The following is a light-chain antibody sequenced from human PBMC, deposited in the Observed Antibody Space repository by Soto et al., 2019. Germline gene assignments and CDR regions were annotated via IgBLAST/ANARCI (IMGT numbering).Light chain of an antibody. CDR2: EGS. CDR1: SNDVGSYNL. J-gene: IGLJ1*01. CDR3: CSYAGSNYYV. V-gene: IGLV2-23*01. Sequence: QSALTQPASVSGSPGQSITISCTGTSNDVGSYNLVSWYQHHPGKAPKLMIFEGSKRPSGVSNRVSGSKSGNTASLTISGLQAEDEADFYCCSYAGSNYYVFGTGTKLTVL.